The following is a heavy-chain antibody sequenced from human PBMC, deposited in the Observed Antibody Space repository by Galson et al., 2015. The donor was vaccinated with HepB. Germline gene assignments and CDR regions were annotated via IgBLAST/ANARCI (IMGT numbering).Heavy chain of an antibody. J-gene: IGHJ3*01. D-gene: IGHD3-10*01. CDR1: GFSFSTYG. CDR3: AKVFIGSGSHYDDGFDV. CDR2: IWYDGNNK. Sequence: SLRLSCAASGFSFSTYGMHWVRQAPGKGLEWVAVIWYDGNNKDYADSVKGRFTISRDNSKNTLYLQMNSLRVEDTALYYCAKVFIGSGSHYDDGFDVWGRGTMVIVSP. V-gene: IGHV3-33*06.